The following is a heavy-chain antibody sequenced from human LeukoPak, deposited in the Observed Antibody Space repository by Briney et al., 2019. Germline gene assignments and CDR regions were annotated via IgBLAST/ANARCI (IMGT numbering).Heavy chain of an antibody. CDR2: IYYSGST. D-gene: IGHD3-22*01. V-gene: IGHV4-59*01. CDR1: GGSFSGYY. Sequence: PSETLSLTCAVYGGSFSGYYWSWIRQPPGKGLEWIGYIYYSGSTNYNPSLKSRVTISVDTSKNQFSLKLSSVTAADTAVYYCARDRGIYDSSGYYPSDAFDIWGQGTMVTVSS. CDR3: ARDRGIYDSSGYYPSDAFDI. J-gene: IGHJ3*02.